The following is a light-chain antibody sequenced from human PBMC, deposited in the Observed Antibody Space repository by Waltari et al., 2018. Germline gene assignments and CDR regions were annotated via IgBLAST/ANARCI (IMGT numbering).Light chain of an antibody. CDR2: RND. CDR3: AAWDDSLRGPL. J-gene: IGLJ2*01. V-gene: IGLV1-47*01. CDR1: SSTIGSNS. Sequence: QSVVTQPPSASGTPGQRVSISCSGGSSTIGSNSVYWYQQLPGMAPKLLIYRNDQRPSGVPDRFSGSKSGTSASLAISGLRSDDEADYYCAAWDDSLRGPLFGGGTTLTVL.